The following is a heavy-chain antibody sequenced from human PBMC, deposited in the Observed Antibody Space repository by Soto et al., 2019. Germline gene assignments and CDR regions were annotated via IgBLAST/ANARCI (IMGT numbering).Heavy chain of an antibody. V-gene: IGHV3-30*18. D-gene: IGHD2-21*02. Sequence: QVQLVESGGGVVQPGRSLRLSCAASGFTFSSYGMHWVRQAPGKGLEWVAVISYDGSNKYYADSVKGRFTISRDNSKNTLYLQMNSLRAEDTAVYYCAKEASDCGGDCYSWLSGYWGQGTLVTVSS. J-gene: IGHJ4*02. CDR3: AKEASDCGGDCYSWLSGY. CDR2: ISYDGSNK. CDR1: GFTFSSYG.